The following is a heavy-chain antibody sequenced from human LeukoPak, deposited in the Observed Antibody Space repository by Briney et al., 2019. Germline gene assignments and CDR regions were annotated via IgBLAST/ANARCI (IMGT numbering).Heavy chain of an antibody. Sequence: ASVKVSCKASGYTFTSYGISWVRQAPGQGLEWMGWISAYNGNTNYAQKLQGRVTMTTDTSTSTAYMELRSLRSDDTAVYYCARGPIYYYDSSGRPSAFDYWGQGTLVTVSS. V-gene: IGHV1-18*01. CDR1: GYTFTSYG. D-gene: IGHD3-22*01. J-gene: IGHJ4*02. CDR3: ARGPIYYYDSSGRPSAFDY. CDR2: ISAYNGNT.